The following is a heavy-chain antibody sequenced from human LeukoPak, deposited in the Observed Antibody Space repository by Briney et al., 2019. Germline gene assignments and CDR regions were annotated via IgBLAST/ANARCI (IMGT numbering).Heavy chain of an antibody. CDR3: AREGGDPRWLDP. V-gene: IGHV4-4*07. D-gene: IGHD6-25*01. CDR1: GGSISSYY. J-gene: IGHJ5*02. Sequence: SETLSLTCTVSGGSISSYYWTWIRQSAGKGLEWIGRINTSGSTNYNPSLRSRVTMLVNTSKNQFSLNLTSVTAADTAVYSCAREGGDPRWLDPWGQGTLVTVSS. CDR2: INTSGST.